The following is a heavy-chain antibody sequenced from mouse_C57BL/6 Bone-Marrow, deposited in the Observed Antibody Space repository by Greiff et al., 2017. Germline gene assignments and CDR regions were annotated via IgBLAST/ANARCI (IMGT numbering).Heavy chain of an antibody. J-gene: IGHJ3*01. CDR3: ARWGYYGSRGAWFAY. V-gene: IGHV1-85*01. Sequence: VKLVESGPELVKPGASVKLSCKASGYTFTSYDINWVKQRPGQGLEWIGRIYPRDGSTKYNEKFKGKATLTVDTSSSTAYMELHSLTSEDSAVYFCARWGYYGSRGAWFAYWGQGTLVTVSA. CDR2: IYPRDGST. D-gene: IGHD1-1*01. CDR1: GYTFTSYD.